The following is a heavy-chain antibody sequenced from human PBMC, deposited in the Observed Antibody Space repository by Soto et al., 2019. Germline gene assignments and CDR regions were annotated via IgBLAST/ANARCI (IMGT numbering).Heavy chain of an antibody. CDR2: IYDGGSK. Sequence: GGSLRLSCAASGFTLSSNYMTWFRQAPGKGLEWVSVIYDGGSKYYADSVKGRFTISRDNSKNTLYLQMNSLRAEDTAVYYCAKRHDFWSGYPYYFDYWGQGTLVTVSS. CDR1: GFTLSSNY. V-gene: IGHV3-66*01. D-gene: IGHD3-3*01. CDR3: AKRHDFWSGYPYYFDY. J-gene: IGHJ4*02.